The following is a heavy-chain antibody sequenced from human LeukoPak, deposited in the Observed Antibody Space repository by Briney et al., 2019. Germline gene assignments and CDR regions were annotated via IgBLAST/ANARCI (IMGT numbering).Heavy chain of an antibody. V-gene: IGHV3-7*01. Sequence: PGGSLRLSCAASRFTFRNNWMSWVRQAPGKGLEWVANIKQDGSEKNYVDSVKGRFIISRDNAKNSLYLQMNSLRAEDTAVYYCAREGALTVTKDAFDIWGQGTMVTVSS. CDR2: IKQDGSEK. CDR1: RFTFRNNW. J-gene: IGHJ3*02. CDR3: AREGALTVTKDAFDI. D-gene: IGHD4-17*01.